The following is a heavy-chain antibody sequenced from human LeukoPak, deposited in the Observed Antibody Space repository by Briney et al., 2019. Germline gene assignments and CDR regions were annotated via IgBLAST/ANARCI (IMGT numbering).Heavy chain of an antibody. J-gene: IGHJ4*02. D-gene: IGHD2-8*01. CDR3: ARRNGTYWDY. CDR2: IKQGGSEK. CDR1: GFTFSSYW. Sequence: GGSLRLSCAASGFTFSSYWVIWAREAPGKGVEWVANIKQGGSEKYYVALVKGRFTISRDNAKNSLYPQMTSLRAEATAVYYCARRNGTYWDYWGQGTLVTVSS. V-gene: IGHV3-7*01.